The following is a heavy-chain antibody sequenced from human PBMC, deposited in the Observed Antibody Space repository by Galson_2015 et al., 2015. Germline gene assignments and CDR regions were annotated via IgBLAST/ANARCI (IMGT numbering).Heavy chain of an antibody. J-gene: IGHJ6*02. Sequence: SLRLSCAASGFTLSNHFMSWVRQAPGRGLEWVANMAPDGNEKNYVDSVRGRFTISRDDSKNTAYLQMNSLKTEDTAVYYCSRSKANSYGFRYYYGMDVWGQGTTVTVSS. D-gene: IGHD5-18*01. CDR1: GFTLSNHF. CDR2: MAPDGNEK. CDR3: SRSKANSYGFRYYYGMDV. V-gene: IGHV3-7*03.